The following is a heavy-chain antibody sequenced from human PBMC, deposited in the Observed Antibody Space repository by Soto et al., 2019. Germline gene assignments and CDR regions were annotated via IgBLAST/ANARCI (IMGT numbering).Heavy chain of an antibody. CDR1: GFTFSKYG. D-gene: IGHD5-12*01. CDR2: ISYDGSDK. V-gene: IGHV3-30*18. Sequence: QEQLVESGGGVVQPGRSVRLSCAASGFTFSKYGLHWVRQGPGKGLEWITVISYDGSDKYYADSVKGRFTISRDNSKNTLYLQMHSLTVEDTAIYYCAKGQIVATGRGYYGMDVWGQGTTVTVSS. J-gene: IGHJ6*02. CDR3: AKGQIVATGRGYYGMDV.